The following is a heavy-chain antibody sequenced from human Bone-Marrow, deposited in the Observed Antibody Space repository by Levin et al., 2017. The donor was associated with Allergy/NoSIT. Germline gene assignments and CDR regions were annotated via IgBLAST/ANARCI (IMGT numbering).Heavy chain of an antibody. V-gene: IGHV3-48*03. CDR3: AGKPLISWLYCYVDL. D-gene: IGHD6-13*01. CDR1: GLSFSSYD. Sequence: SCAASGLSFSSYDMNWVRQAPGKGLEWISYISGSGNIIYYADAVKGRFTISRDNARNSPYLQMDSLRAEDTAVYYCAGKPLISWLYCYVDLWGRGTLVTVSS. CDR2: ISGSGNII. J-gene: IGHJ2*01.